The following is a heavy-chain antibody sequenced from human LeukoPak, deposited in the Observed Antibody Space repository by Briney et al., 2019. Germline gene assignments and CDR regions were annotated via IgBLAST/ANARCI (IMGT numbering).Heavy chain of an antibody. CDR1: GGTFSSYA. D-gene: IGHD3-10*01. Sequence: GASVKVSCKASGGTFSSYAISWVRQASGQGLEWMGRIIPILGIANYAQKFQGRVTITADKSTSTAYMELSSLRSEDTAVYYCARGGRGEAFDIWGQGTMVTVSS. J-gene: IGHJ3*02. CDR2: IIPILGIA. V-gene: IGHV1-69*04. CDR3: ARGGRGEAFDI.